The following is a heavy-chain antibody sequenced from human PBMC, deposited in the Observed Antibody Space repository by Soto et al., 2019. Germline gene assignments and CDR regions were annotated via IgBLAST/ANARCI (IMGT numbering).Heavy chain of an antibody. J-gene: IGHJ6*02. Sequence: QVQLQKWGAGLVKPSETLSLTCAVSGGSFSDNYWSWIRRPPGKGLEWIGEINPTGSTHYNPSLKRRVTISKDTSQNHFSMKLSSVTAADTGVYYCARGNFYNGLDVWDQGTTVTVSS. V-gene: IGHV4-34*01. CDR3: ARGNFYNGLDV. CDR1: GGSFSDNY. CDR2: INPTGST.